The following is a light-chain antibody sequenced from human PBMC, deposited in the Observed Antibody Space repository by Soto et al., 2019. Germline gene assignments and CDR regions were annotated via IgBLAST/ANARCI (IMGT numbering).Light chain of an antibody. Sequence: EIVLAQSPGTLSLSPWERATLSCRDSQSVSNNYLAWYQQKPGQAPRLLIYGASNRATGIPDRFSGSGSGTDFTLTISRLAPEDFAVYYCQQYGSPGTFGQGTQVDIK. J-gene: IGKJ1*01. CDR2: GAS. CDR1: QSVSNNY. V-gene: IGKV3-20*01. CDR3: QQYGSPGT.